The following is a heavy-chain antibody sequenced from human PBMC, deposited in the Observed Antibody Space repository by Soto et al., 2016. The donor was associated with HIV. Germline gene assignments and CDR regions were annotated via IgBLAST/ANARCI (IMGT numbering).Heavy chain of an antibody. CDR1: GYTFSDYY. CDR2: INPNRGAT. D-gene: IGHD3-10*01. CDR3: ARVHITMVEGIDY. J-gene: IGHJ4*02. Sequence: QVQLVQSGAEVKKPGASVKVSCKASGYTFSDYYIHWVRQAPGQGLEWMGWINPNRGATSYAQKFQDRVTMTRDTSISTAFMELSRVRSDGTAVYYCARVHITMVEGIDYWGQGTLVTVSS. V-gene: IGHV1-2*02.